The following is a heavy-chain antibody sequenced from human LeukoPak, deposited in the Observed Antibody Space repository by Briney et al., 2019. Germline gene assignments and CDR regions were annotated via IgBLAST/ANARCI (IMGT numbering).Heavy chain of an antibody. J-gene: IGHJ4*02. D-gene: IGHD3-22*01. V-gene: IGHV1-69*04. CDR1: GGTFSSYA. CDR2: IIPILGIA. Sequence: SVKVSCKASGGTFSSYAISWVRQAPGQGLEWMGRIIPILGIANYAQKFQGRVTITADKSTSTAYMELSSLRSEDTAVYYCARGGRLGFRYYHEAYWGQGTLVTVSS. CDR3: ARGGRLGFRYYHEAY.